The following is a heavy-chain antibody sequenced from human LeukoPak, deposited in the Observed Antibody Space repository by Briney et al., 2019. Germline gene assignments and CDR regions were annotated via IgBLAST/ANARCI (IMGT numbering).Heavy chain of an antibody. J-gene: IGHJ4*02. CDR3: VKDLYKGDSASWYFFHY. V-gene: IGHV3-64D*06. CDR2: ISANGGST. D-gene: IGHD6-13*01. CDR1: GFIISDYT. Sequence: GGSLTLSRSASGFIISDYTMHWVRQAPGKGLEYVSGISANGGSTYYADSVKGRFTISRDTSKNTLYLQMSSLRAEDTAIYYCVKDLYKGDSASWYFFHYWGQGTLVTVSS.